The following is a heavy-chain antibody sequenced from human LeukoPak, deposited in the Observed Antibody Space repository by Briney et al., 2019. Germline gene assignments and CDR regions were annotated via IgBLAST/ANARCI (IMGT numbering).Heavy chain of an antibody. V-gene: IGHV4-39*07. Sequence: SETLSLTCTVSGASISSSAPYSGWIRQPPGKGLEWIGSISYSGTTYYNPSLKSRFTISVDTSKNQLSLKLGSVTAADTAVYYCARDPDFWSGYYYFDYWGQGTLVTVSS. D-gene: IGHD3-3*01. CDR3: ARDPDFWSGYYYFDY. CDR2: ISYSGTT. J-gene: IGHJ4*02. CDR1: GASISSSAPY.